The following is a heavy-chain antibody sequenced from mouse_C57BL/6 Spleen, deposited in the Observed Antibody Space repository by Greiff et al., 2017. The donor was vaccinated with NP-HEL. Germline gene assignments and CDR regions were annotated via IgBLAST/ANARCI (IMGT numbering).Heavy chain of an antibody. D-gene: IGHD2-5*01. CDR1: GFSINSDCY. CDR3: AREASNYGYFDV. Sequence: EVMLVESGPSLVRPSQTLSLTCTVTGFSINSDCYWIWIRQFPGNKLEYIGYTFYSGITYYNPSLESRTYITRDTSKNQFSLKLSSVTTEDTATYYCAREASNYGYFDVWGTGTTVTVSS. V-gene: IGHV3-3*01. J-gene: IGHJ1*03. CDR2: TFYSGIT.